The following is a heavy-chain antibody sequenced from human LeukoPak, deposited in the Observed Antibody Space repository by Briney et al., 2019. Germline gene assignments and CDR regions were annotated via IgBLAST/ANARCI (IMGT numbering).Heavy chain of an antibody. CDR1: GFPFSGYW. D-gene: IGHD5-18*01. Sequence: GGSLRLSCAASGFPFSGYWMHWVRQAPGKGLVWVSRINSDGSSTNYADSVKGRFTISRDNAKNTLYLQMNTLRAEDTAVYYCARGGTYSSGLPGSWGQGTLVTVSS. J-gene: IGHJ5*02. CDR3: ARGGTYSSGLPGS. V-gene: IGHV3-74*01. CDR2: INSDGSST.